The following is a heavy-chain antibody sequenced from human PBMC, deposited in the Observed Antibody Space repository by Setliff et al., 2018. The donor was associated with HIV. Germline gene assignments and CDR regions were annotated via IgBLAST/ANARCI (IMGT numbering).Heavy chain of an antibody. D-gene: IGHD3-10*01. CDR1: GGSISSSNYY. CDR2: VFYSGNT. Sequence: SETLSLTCTVSGGSISSSNYYWGWIRQSPGKGLEWIGSVFYSGNTYYNPSLKTRVTISVNTYKNQFSLTLRSVTAADTAVYYCARDTLTMVRGVMFDPTESYLGMDVWGQGTTVTVSS. J-gene: IGHJ6*02. CDR3: ARDTLTMVRGVMFDPTESYLGMDV. V-gene: IGHV4-39*07.